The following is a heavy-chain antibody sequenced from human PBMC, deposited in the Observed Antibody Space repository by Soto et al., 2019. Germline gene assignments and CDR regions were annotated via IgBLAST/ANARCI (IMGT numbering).Heavy chain of an antibody. D-gene: IGHD2-15*01. CDR1: GYTFTSYA. Sequence: GASVKVSCKASGYTFTSYAMHWVRQAPGQRLEWMGWINARNGNTKYSQKFQGRVTITRDTSASTAYMELSSLRSEDTAVYYCAREVFGCSGGSCTNWFEPWGQGTLVTVSS. CDR2: INARNGNT. CDR3: AREVFGCSGGSCTNWFEP. V-gene: IGHV1-3*01. J-gene: IGHJ5*02.